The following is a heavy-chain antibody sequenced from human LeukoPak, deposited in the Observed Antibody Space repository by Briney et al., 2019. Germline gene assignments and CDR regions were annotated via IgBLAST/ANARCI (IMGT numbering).Heavy chain of an antibody. CDR3: ARRILEWLFLDY. D-gene: IGHD3-3*01. Sequence: PSETLSLTCTVSGGSISSSSYYWGWIRQPPGKGLERIGSIYYSGSTYYNPSLKSRVTISVDTSKNQFSLKLSSVTAADTAVYYCARRILEWLFLDYWGQGTLVTVSS. CDR2: IYYSGST. J-gene: IGHJ4*02. CDR1: GGSISSSSYY. V-gene: IGHV4-39*01.